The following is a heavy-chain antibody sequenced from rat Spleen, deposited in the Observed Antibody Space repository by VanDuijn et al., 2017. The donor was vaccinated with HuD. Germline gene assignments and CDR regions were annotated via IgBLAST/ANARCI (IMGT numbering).Heavy chain of an antibody. CDR2: MWSGGGT. CDR1: GFSLTSNS. Sequence: QVQLKESGPGLVQPSQTLSLTCTVSGFSLTSNSVSWVRQPPGKGLEWMGIMWSGGGTAYNSTLKSRLSISRDTSKSQVFLKMNSLQTEDSAIYFCTMEGLRVYDWGQGVLFTVSS. CDR3: TMEGLRVYD. J-gene: IGHJ2*01. V-gene: IGHV2-1*01. D-gene: IGHD1-9*01.